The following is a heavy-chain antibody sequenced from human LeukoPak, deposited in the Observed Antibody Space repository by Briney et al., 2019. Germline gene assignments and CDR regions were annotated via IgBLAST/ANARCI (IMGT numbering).Heavy chain of an antibody. J-gene: IGHJ3*02. Sequence: PSETLSLTCTVSGGSISSYYWSWIRQPPGKGLEWIGYIYYSGSTNYNPSLKGRVTISVDTSKNQFSLKLSSVTAADTAVYYCARVVLRVTAKDAFDIWGQGTMVTVSS. CDR1: GGSISSYY. D-gene: IGHD2-21*02. CDR2: IYYSGST. V-gene: IGHV4-59*01. CDR3: ARVVLRVTAKDAFDI.